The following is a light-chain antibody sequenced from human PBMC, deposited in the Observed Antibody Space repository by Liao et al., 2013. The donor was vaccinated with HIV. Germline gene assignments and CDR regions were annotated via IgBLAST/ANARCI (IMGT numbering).Light chain of an antibody. CDR3: QVWDSSSDHWL. CDR2: QDS. Sequence: SYELTQLPSVSVSPGQTASISCSGVDLGDKYVSWYRQQPGQSPALLIYQDSKRPSGIPGRFSGSNSGNTATLTISRVEAGDEADYYCQVWDSSSDHWLFGGGTKLTVL. J-gene: IGLJ3*02. CDR1: DLGDKY. V-gene: IGLV3-1*01.